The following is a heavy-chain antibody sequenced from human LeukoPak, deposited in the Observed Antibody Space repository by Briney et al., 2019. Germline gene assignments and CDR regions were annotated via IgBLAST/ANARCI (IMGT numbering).Heavy chain of an antibody. V-gene: IGHV4-59*08. Sequence: SETLSLTCTVSGGSISSYYWSWIRQPPGKGLEWIGYIYYSGSTNYNPSLKGRVTISVDTSKNQFSLKLSSVTAADTAVYYCARIVGIAVAGTFWFDPWGQGTLVTVSS. J-gene: IGHJ5*02. CDR1: GGSISSYY. D-gene: IGHD6-19*01. CDR3: ARIVGIAVAGTFWFDP. CDR2: IYYSGST.